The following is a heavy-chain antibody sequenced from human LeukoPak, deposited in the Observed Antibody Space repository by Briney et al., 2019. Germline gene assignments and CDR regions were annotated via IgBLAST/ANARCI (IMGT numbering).Heavy chain of an antibody. V-gene: IGHV3-33*01. D-gene: IGHD6-19*01. CDR1: GFTFSSYG. CDR3: AREVVVAGKGGFDY. J-gene: IGHJ4*02. Sequence: GGSLRLSCAASGFTFSSYGIHWVRQAPGKGLEWVAVIWYDGSNKYYADSVKGRFTISRDNSKNTLYLQMNSLRAEDTAVYYCAREVVVAGKGGFDYWGQGTLVTVSS. CDR2: IWYDGSNK.